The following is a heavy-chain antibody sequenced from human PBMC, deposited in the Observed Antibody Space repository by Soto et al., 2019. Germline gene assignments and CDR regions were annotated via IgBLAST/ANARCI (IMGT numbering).Heavy chain of an antibody. CDR2: IFYFGST. J-gene: IGHJ4*02. CDR1: GGSISSYY. Sequence: QVQLQESGPGLVKPSETLSLTCTVSGGSISSYYWSWIRQTPGTGLEWIGYIFYFGSTNYNPSLKSRVTLSIDTSKNQLSLKLSSVTAADTAVYYCARHSPDFDWLSQFDYWGQGTLVTVSS. CDR3: ARHSPDFDWLSQFDY. D-gene: IGHD3-9*01. V-gene: IGHV4-59*08.